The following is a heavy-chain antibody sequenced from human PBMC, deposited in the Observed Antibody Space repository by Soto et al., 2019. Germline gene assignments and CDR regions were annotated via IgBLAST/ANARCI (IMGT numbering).Heavy chain of an antibody. J-gene: IGHJ4*02. CDR1: GYTLTTFF. D-gene: IGHD5-12*01. Sequence: GASVKVSCKASGYTLTTFFMHRVRQAPGQGLEWMGWINPNSGGTNYAQKFQGRVTMTRDTSISTAYMELSRLRSDDTAVYYCARDWMVANDYWGQGTLVTVSS. CDR3: ARDWMVANDY. CDR2: INPNSGGT. V-gene: IGHV1-2*02.